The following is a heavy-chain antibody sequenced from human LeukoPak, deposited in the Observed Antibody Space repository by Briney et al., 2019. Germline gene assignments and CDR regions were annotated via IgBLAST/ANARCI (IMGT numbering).Heavy chain of an antibody. Sequence: SETLSLTCTVSGGSISSGGYYWSWIRQHPGKGLEWIGYIYYSGSTYYNPSLKSRVTISVDTSKNQFSLKLSSVTAADTAVYYCARDRDLMVPSEYYYDSSGYFDYWGQGTLVTVSS. J-gene: IGHJ4*02. CDR2: IYYSGST. CDR3: ARDRDLMVPSEYYYDSSGYFDY. D-gene: IGHD3-22*01. V-gene: IGHV4-31*03. CDR1: GGSISSGGYY.